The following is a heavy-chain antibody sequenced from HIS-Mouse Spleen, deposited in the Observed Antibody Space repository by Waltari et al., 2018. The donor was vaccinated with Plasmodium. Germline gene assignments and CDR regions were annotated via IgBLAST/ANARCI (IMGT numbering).Heavy chain of an antibody. J-gene: IGHJ3*02. CDR1: GFTFSSSW. V-gene: IGHV3-74*01. Sequence: EVQLVESGGGLVQPGGSLRLSCAAPGFTFSSSWMHWVRHAPGKGLVWVSRINSDGSSTRYADSVKGRFTISRDNAKNTLYLQMNSLRAEDTAVYYCARTIAVVGTGDALDIWGQGTMVTVSS. CDR2: INSDGSST. CDR3: ARTIAVVGTGDALDI. D-gene: IGHD6-13*01.